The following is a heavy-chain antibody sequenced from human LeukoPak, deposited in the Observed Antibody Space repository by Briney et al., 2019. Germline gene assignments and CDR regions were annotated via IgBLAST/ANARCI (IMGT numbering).Heavy chain of an antibody. V-gene: IGHV3-30*18. Sequence: GGPLTLSCAASGFTFSNYGMHWVRQPPGRGLEWVAVISYDGSNKYYTDSVKGRFTISRDNSKNTLYLQMNSLRAEDTAVYYCAKDRTAGYDGLVDYWGQGTLVTVSS. CDR3: AKDRTAGYDGLVDY. J-gene: IGHJ4*02. CDR2: ISYDGSNK. D-gene: IGHD5-12*01. CDR1: GFTFSNYG.